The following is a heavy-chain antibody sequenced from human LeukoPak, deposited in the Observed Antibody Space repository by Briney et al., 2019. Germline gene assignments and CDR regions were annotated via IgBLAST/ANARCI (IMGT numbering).Heavy chain of an antibody. D-gene: IGHD3-3*01. CDR2: IYYSGST. CDR1: GGSISSSSYY. J-gene: IGHJ5*02. V-gene: IGHV4-39*07. CDR3: ARDRGITIFGVVMSWFDP. Sequence: SETLSLTCTVSGGSISSSSYYWGWIRQPPGKGLEWIGSIYYSGSTYYNPSLKSRVTISVDTSKNQFSLKLSSVTAADTAVYYCARDRGITIFGVVMSWFDPWGQGTLVTVSS.